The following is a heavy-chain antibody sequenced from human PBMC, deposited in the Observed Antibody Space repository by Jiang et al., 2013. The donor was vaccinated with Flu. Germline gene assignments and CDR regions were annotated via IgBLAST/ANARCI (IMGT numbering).Heavy chain of an antibody. CDR3: ARGRNRYCISTACFWFDP. V-gene: IGHV4-34*01. D-gene: IGHD2-2*01. CDR2: INYSGDT. Sequence: LLKPSETLSLTCVVKDGAFSGFHWSWIRQSPGKGLEWIGEINYSGDTNYNPSLRGRVTISRDTSKNQFSLKLSSVTAADTAVYYCARGRNRYCISTACFWFDPWGPGTLVTVSS. CDR1: DGAFSGFH. J-gene: IGHJ5*02.